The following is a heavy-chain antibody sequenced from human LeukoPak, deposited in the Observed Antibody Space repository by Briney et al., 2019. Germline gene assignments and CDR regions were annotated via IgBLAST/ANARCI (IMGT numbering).Heavy chain of an antibody. V-gene: IGHV3-30*18. CDR1: GFTFSSYG. J-gene: IGHJ4*02. CDR3: AKDRTAMATPYFDY. D-gene: IGHD5-18*01. CDR2: ISYDGSNK. Sequence: GRSMRLSCAASGFTFSSYGMHWVRQAPGKGLEWVAVISYDGSNKYYADSVKGRFTISRDNSKNTLYLQMNSLRAEDTAVYYCAKDRTAMATPYFDYWGQGTLVTVSS.